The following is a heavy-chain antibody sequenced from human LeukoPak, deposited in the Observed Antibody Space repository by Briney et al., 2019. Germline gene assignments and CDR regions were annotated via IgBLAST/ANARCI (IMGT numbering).Heavy chain of an antibody. CDR3: AKLSTSYFDY. CDR1: GGSISSGGYY. Sequence: SETLSLTCTVSGGSISSGGYYWSWIRQHPGKGLEWIGYIYYSGSTYYNPSLKSRVTISVDTSKNQFSLKLSSVTAADTAVYYCAKLSTSYFDYWGQGTMVTVSS. CDR2: IYYSGST. J-gene: IGHJ4*03. V-gene: IGHV4-31*03. D-gene: IGHD2/OR15-2a*01.